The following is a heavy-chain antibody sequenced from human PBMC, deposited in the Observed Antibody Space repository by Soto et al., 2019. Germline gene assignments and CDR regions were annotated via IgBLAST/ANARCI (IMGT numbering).Heavy chain of an antibody. CDR3: ARGPITMIEYFFDY. V-gene: IGHV1-3*01. J-gene: IGHJ4*02. CDR2: INAGNGNT. CDR1: GYTFTTYA. D-gene: IGHD3-22*01. Sequence: ASVKVSCKASGYTFTTYAMHWVRQAPGQRLEWMGWINAGNGNTKYSQKFQGRVTITRDTSASTAYMELSSLRSEDTAVYYCARGPITMIEYFFDYWGQGTLVTVSS.